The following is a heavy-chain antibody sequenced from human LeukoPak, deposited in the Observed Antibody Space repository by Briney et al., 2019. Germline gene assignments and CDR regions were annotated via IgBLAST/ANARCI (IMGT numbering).Heavy chain of an antibody. J-gene: IGHJ4*02. Sequence: ASVKVSCKASGYTFTNDHIHWVRQAPGQGLEWMGWINPNSGITKYAQKFEGRVTMTRDTSISTAYMELSRLRSDDTAVYYCARDFYSGSNVPHYWGQGTLVIVSS. CDR3: ARDFYSGSNVPHY. CDR2: INPNSGIT. CDR1: GYTFTNDH. D-gene: IGHD1-26*01. V-gene: IGHV1-2*02.